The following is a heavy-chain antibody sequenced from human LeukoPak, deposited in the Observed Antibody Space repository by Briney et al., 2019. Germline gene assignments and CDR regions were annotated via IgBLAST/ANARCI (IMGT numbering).Heavy chain of an antibody. D-gene: IGHD3-10*01. J-gene: IGHJ4*02. CDR1: GGSLSGYY. CDR3: ASRGRYETVGY. Sequence: SETLSLTCAVYGGSLSGYYWSWIRQPPGKGLEWIGEINHSGSTNYNPSLKSRVTISVDTSKNQFSLKLSSVTAADTAVYYCASRGRYETVGYWGQGTLVTVSS. CDR2: INHSGST. V-gene: IGHV4-34*01.